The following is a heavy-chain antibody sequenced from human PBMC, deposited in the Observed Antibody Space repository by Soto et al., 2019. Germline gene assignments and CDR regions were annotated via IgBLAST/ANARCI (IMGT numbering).Heavy chain of an antibody. CDR3: ARDRYDNSGYYSHNWFDP. CDR1: GGSFSRYY. D-gene: IGHD3-22*01. CDR2: INHSGST. J-gene: IGHJ5*02. V-gene: IGHV4-34*01. Sequence: SETLSLTCAVDGGSFSRYYWSWIRQPPGKGLEWIGEINHSGSTNYNPSLKSRVTISVDTSKNQFSLKLSSVTAADTAVYYCARDRYDNSGYYSHNWFDPWGQGTLVTVSS.